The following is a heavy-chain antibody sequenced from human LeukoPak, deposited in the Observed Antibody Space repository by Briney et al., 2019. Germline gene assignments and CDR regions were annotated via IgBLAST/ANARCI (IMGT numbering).Heavy chain of an antibody. CDR3: ARDYYDSSGYSDY. CDR1: GFTVSSSY. CDR2: IYSGGSI. V-gene: IGHV3-66*01. Sequence: GGSLRLSCAASGFTVSSSYMSWVRQAPGKGLEWVSVIYSGGSIYYADSVKGRFTISRDNSKNTLYLQMNSLRAEDTAVYYCARDYYDSSGYSDYWGQGTLVTVSS. D-gene: IGHD3-22*01. J-gene: IGHJ4*02.